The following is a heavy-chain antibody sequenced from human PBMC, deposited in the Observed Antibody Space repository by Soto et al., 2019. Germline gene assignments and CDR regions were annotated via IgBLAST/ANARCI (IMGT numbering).Heavy chain of an antibody. J-gene: IGHJ3*02. V-gene: IGHV4-39*01. CDR3: ARLLVVVDNPGAFDI. CDR2: IYYSGST. D-gene: IGHD3-22*01. Sequence: QLLESGPGLVKPSETLSLTCTVSGGSISSSSYYWGWIRQPPGKGLEWIGSIYYSGSTYYNPSLKSRVTISVDTSKNQFSLKLSSVTAADTAVYYCARLLVVVDNPGAFDIWGQGTMVTVSS. CDR1: GGSISSSSYY.